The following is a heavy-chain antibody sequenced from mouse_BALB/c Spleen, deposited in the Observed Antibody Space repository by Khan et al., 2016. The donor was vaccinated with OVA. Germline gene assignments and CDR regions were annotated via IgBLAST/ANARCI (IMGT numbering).Heavy chain of an antibody. V-gene: IGHV1-7*01. D-gene: IGHD6-1*01. CDR3: AASILFYYSMDY. Sequence: QVQLKQSGAELAKPGASVKMSCKASGYTFTSYWMHWVKQRPGQGLEWIGYINPSTGYTEYNQKLKDKATLTTDKSSSTAYMQLSSLTSEDSAVYYCAASILFYYSMDYCGQGTSVTVSS. J-gene: IGHJ4*01. CDR1: GYTFTSYW. CDR2: INPSTGYT.